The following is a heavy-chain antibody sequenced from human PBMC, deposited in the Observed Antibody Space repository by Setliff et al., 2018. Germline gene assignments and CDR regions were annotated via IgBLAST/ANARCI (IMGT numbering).Heavy chain of an antibody. V-gene: IGHV1-69*06. J-gene: IGHJ3*02. D-gene: IGHD3-3*01. CDR3: AISTIFGVVSPTPDAFDI. Sequence: GASVKVSCKVSGYTLTELSMHWVRQAPGQGLEWMGRIIPIFGTANYAQKFQGRVTITADKSTSTAYMELSSLRSEDTAVYYCAISTIFGVVSPTPDAFDIWGQGTVVTVSS. CDR1: GYTLTELS. CDR2: IIPIFGTA.